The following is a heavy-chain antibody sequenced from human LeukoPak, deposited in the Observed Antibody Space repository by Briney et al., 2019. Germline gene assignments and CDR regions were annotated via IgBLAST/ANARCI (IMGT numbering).Heavy chain of an antibody. Sequence: ASVKVSCKASGYTFTSYGISWVRQAPGQGLEWMGWISAYNGNTNYAQKLQGRVTMTTDTSTSTAYMELRSLRSDDTAVYYCASTYCGGDCYTPDAFDIWGQGTMVTVSS. CDR2: ISAYNGNT. CDR3: ASTYCGGDCYTPDAFDI. J-gene: IGHJ3*02. D-gene: IGHD2-21*01. CDR1: GYTFTSYG. V-gene: IGHV1-18*01.